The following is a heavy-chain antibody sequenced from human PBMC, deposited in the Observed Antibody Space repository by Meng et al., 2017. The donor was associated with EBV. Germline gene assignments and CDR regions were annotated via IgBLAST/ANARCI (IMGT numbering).Heavy chain of an antibody. CDR3: ARAPSTSPQGDY. CDR2: INTNTGNP. CDR1: GSPFASDV. D-gene: IGHD3-3*02. Sequence: PLVPSCCELRKPVASVKVSLKSSGSPFASDVSNWGRQAPGQGLEWMGWINTNTGNPTDAQGFTGRFVFSLDTSVSTAYLQISSLKAEDTAVYYCARAPSTSPQGDYWGQGTLVTVSS. V-gene: IGHV7-4-1*02. J-gene: IGHJ4*02.